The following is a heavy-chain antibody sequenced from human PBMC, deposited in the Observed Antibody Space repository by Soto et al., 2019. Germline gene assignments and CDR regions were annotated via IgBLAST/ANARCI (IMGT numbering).Heavy chain of an antibody. CDR1: GSSITSYH. D-gene: IGHD1-26*01. J-gene: IGHJ5*02. V-gene: IGHV4-59*01. Sequence: SDTLSPTCVIAGSSITSYHWSGLLHGPGKGLEWIAYTSYTGKTNYSPALKSRVTISMDTSKKQLSLKLTSMTAADTAVYYCVRDKHAGFPHYFDPWGQGTLLPVSS. CDR2: TSYTGKT. CDR3: VRDKHAGFPHYFDP.